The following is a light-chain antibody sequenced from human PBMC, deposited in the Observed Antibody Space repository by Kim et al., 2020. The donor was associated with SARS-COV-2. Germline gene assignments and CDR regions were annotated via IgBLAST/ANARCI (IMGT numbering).Light chain of an antibody. CDR3: QAWDSSTVV. CDR1: KLGDKY. Sequence: SYELTQPPSVSVYPGQTASITCSGDKLGDKYACWYQQKPGQSPVLVIYQDNKRPSGIPERFSGSNSGNTATLTISGTPAMDGADYYCQAWDSSTVVFGGG. CDR2: QDN. V-gene: IGLV3-1*01. J-gene: IGLJ3*02.